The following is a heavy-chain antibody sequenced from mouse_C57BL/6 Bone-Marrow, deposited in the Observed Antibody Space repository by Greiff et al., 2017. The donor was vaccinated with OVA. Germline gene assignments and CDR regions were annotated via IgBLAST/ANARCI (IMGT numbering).Heavy chain of an antibody. V-gene: IGHV5-6*01. Sequence: EVKLMESGGDLVKPGGSLKLSCAASGFTFSSYGMSWVRQTPDKRLEWVATISSGGSSTYYPDSVKGRFTISRDNAKNTLYLQMSSLKSEDTAMYYCARQSSGYAMDYWGQGTSVTVSS. J-gene: IGHJ4*01. CDR2: ISSGGSST. D-gene: IGHD3-2*02. CDR1: GFTFSSYG. CDR3: ARQSSGYAMDY.